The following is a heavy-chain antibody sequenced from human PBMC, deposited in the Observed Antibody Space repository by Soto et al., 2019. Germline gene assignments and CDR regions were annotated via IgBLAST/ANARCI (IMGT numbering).Heavy chain of an antibody. CDR1: GYTFTSYG. CDR2: IYPGDSDT. CDR3: ARRRDSSGYFNY. J-gene: IGHJ4*02. V-gene: IGHV5-51*01. D-gene: IGHD3-22*01. Sequence: PGESLKISCEVSGYTFTSYGIGWVRQLPGKGLEWMGIIYPGDSDTRYSPSFQGQVTISVDRSITTTYLEWSSLKASDTAMYYCARRRDSSGYFNYWGQGTLVTVS.